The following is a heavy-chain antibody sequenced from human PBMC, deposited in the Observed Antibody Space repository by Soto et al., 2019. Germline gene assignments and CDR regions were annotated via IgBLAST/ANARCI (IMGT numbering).Heavy chain of an antibody. J-gene: IGHJ5*02. CDR2: IYYSGST. CDR1: GGSISSGDYY. Sequence: SETLSLTCTVSGGSISSGDYYWSWIRKPPGKGLEWIGYIYYSGSTYYNPSLKSRVTISVDTSKNQFSLKLSSVTAADTAVYYCASSSADDTRVDWFDPWGQGTLVTVSS. D-gene: IGHD2-2*01. CDR3: ASSSADDTRVDWFDP. V-gene: IGHV4-30-4*01.